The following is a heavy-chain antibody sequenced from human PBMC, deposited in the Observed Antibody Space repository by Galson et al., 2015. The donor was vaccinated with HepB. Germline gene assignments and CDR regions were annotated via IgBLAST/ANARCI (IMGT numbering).Heavy chain of an antibody. V-gene: IGHV2-5*02. J-gene: IGHJ4*02. D-gene: IGHD3-10*01. CDR2: IYWDDDK. CDR1: GFSPSTSGVG. CDR3: AHRKEDYGSRYFHY. Sequence: PALVKPTQTITLTCTFSGFSPSTSGVGVGWIRQPPGKALEWLALIYWDDDKRYSPSLKRRLTITKDTSKNQVVLTMTNMDPVDTATYYCAHRKEDYGSRYFHYWGQGALVTVAS.